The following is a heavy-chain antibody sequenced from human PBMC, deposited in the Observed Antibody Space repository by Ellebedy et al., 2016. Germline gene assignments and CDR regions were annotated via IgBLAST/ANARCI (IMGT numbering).Heavy chain of an antibody. J-gene: IGHJ4*02. Sequence: GGSLRLXXAASGFSFRSFSMNWVRQAPGKGLEWVSSISSTGSPIYYADSLRGRFTVSRDNTRNSLSLQMNSLRAEDTAVYYCARYGRIPDSWGQGTLVTVSS. V-gene: IGHV3-21*01. D-gene: IGHD1-26*01. CDR3: ARYGRIPDS. CDR2: ISSTGSPI. CDR1: GFSFRSFS.